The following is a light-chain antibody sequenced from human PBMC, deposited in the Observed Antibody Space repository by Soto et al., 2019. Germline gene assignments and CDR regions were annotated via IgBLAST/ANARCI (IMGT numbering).Light chain of an antibody. Sequence: QSVLTQPPSVSGAPGQRVTISCTGSSSNIGAGYDVHWYQQLPGTAPGLLIFGNNNRPSGVPDRFSGSKSGTSASLAITGLQAGDEADYYCQSYASSLSAWVFGGGTKLTVL. CDR3: QSYASSLSAWV. J-gene: IGLJ3*02. V-gene: IGLV1-40*01. CDR2: GNN. CDR1: SSNIGAGYD.